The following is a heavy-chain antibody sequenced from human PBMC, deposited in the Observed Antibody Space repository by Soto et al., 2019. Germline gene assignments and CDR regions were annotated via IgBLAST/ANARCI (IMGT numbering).Heavy chain of an antibody. D-gene: IGHD1-26*01. Sequence: QVQLAQSGAEVKKPGASMKISCTASGYTFSSNFIHWVRQAPGHSPEWMGLINPSDGSTTYAHSVQGRVTLTRDTSTRTVYMELTSLRFEDAAVYYCARVNSGAFWYFDLWGRGTLVTVSS. V-gene: IGHV1-46*01. CDR1: GYTFSSNF. J-gene: IGHJ2*01. CDR2: INPSDGST. CDR3: ARVNSGAFWYFDL.